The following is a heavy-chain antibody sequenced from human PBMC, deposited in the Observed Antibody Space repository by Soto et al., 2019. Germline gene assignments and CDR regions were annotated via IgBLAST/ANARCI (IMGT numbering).Heavy chain of an antibody. V-gene: IGHV3-48*01. Sequence: GGSLRLSCAASGFTFSSYSMNWVRQAPGKGLEWVSYISSSSSTIYYADSVKGRFTISRDNAKNSLYLQMNSLRAEDTAVYYCARDWAANYDFWSGPAGIYYYYYMDVWGKGTTVTVSS. CDR3: ARDWAANYDFWSGPAGIYYYYYMDV. J-gene: IGHJ6*03. D-gene: IGHD3-3*01. CDR1: GFTFSSYS. CDR2: ISSSSSTI.